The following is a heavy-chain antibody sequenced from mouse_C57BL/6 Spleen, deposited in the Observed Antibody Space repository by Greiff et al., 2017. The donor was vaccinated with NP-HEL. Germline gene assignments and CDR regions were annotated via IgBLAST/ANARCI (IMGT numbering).Heavy chain of an antibody. D-gene: IGHD1-1*01. Sequence: EVQLQQSGPVLVKPGASVKMSCKASGYTFTDYYMNWVKQSHGKSLEWIGVINPYNGGTSYNQKFKGKATLTVDKSSSTAYMELNSLTSEDSAVYYCARWTTTLVAMDYYAMDYWGQGTSVTVSS. V-gene: IGHV1-19*01. CDR1: GYTFTDYY. J-gene: IGHJ4*01. CDR3: ARWTTTLVAMDYYAMDY. CDR2: INPYNGGT.